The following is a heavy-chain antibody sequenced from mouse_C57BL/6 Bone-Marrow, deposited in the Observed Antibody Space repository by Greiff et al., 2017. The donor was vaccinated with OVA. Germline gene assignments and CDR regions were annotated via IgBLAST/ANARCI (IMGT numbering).Heavy chain of an antibody. CDR2: VYPGSGST. CDR3: ASSYGSSSAWFAY. Sequence: QVQLKQPGAELVKPGASVKMSCKASGYTFTSYWITWVKQRPGQGLEWIGDVYPGSGSTNYNEKFKSKATLTVDTSSSTAYMQLSSLTSEDSAVYYCASSYGSSSAWFAYWGQGTLVTVSA. D-gene: IGHD1-1*01. V-gene: IGHV1-55*01. J-gene: IGHJ3*01. CDR1: GYTFTSYW.